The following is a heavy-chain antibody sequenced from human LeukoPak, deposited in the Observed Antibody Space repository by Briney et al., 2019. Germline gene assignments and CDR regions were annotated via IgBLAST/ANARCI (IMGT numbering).Heavy chain of an antibody. D-gene: IGHD6-19*01. J-gene: IGHJ6*03. CDR2: IYQSGTT. V-gene: IGHV4-59*01. CDR3: ARDGIAVAGTSHYYMDV. Sequence: SETLSLTCTVSGGSISDYYWCWIRQSPGKGLEWIGHIYQSGTTNYNPSLKSRVTISVDTSKNQFSLKLSSVTAADTAVYYCARDGIAVAGTSHYYMDVWGKGTTVTVSS. CDR1: GGSISDYY.